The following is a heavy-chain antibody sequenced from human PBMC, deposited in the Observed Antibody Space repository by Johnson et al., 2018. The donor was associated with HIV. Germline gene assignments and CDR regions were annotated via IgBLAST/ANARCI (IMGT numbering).Heavy chain of an antibody. CDR3: ASALLYKPDDAFDI. J-gene: IGHJ3*02. V-gene: IGHV3-7*05. Sequence: VQLVEFGGGLVQPGGSLRLSCAASGFTFSSYWMSWVRQAPGKGLEWVANIKQDGSEKYYVDSVKGRFTISRDNAKNSLYLQMNSLRAEDTAVYYCASALLYKPDDAFDIWGQGTMVTVSS. CDR2: IKQDGSEK. D-gene: IGHD1-14*01. CDR1: GFTFSSYW.